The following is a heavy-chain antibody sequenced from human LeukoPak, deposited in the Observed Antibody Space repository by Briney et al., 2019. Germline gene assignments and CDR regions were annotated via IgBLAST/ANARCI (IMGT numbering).Heavy chain of an antibody. J-gene: IGHJ4*02. D-gene: IGHD1-26*01. CDR3: ARDGRFPPEPLPRYFDY. Sequence: PSETLSLTCAVYGGSFSGYYWSWLRQPPGKGLEWIGEINHSGSTNYNPSLKSRVTMSVDTSNNQFSLKLSSVTAADTAVYYCARDGRFPPEPLPRYFDYWGQGTLVTVSS. CDR2: INHSGST. CDR1: GGSFSGYY. V-gene: IGHV4-34*01.